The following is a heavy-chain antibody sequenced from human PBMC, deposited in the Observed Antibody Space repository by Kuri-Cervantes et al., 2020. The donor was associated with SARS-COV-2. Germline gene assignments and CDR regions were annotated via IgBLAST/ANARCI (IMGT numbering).Heavy chain of an antibody. CDR3: ARGFGELLGPGMDV. D-gene: IGHD3-10*01. CDR2: IKPDGSEK. J-gene: IGHJ6*02. CDR1: GFTFSTFW. V-gene: IGHV3-7*01. Sequence: GESLKISCAASGFTFSTFWMSWVRQAPGKGLEWVANIKPDGSEKYYVDSVKGRFTISRDNAKNSLYLQMNSLRAEDTAVYYCARGFGELLGPGMDVWGQGTTVTVSS.